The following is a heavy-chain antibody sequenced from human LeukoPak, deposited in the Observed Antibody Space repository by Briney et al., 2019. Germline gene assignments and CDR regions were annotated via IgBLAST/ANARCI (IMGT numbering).Heavy chain of an antibody. D-gene: IGHD3-22*01. V-gene: IGHV1-8*03. CDR1: GYTFTSYD. Sequence: ASVKVSCKASGYTFTSYDINWVRQATGQGLEWMGWMNPNSGNTGYAQKFQGRVTITRNTSISTAYMELSSLRSEDTAVYYCARGGSGGYYYVSGKNWFDPWGQGTLVTVSS. J-gene: IGHJ5*02. CDR3: ARGGSGGYYYVSGKNWFDP. CDR2: MNPNSGNT.